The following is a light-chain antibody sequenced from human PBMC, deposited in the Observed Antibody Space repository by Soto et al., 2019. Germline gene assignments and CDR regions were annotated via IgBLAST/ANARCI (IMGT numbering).Light chain of an antibody. Sequence: PSTLSASIRDRVPITCRASQSISTWLAWYQQKPGKDPKLLIYKASTLESGVPSRFSGSGSGTDFPLTIISLQPEDFATYYCQQSYSTPWTFGQRSIVDVK. CDR2: KAS. CDR3: QQSYSTPWT. V-gene: IGKV1-5*03. J-gene: IGKJ1*01. CDR1: QSISTW.